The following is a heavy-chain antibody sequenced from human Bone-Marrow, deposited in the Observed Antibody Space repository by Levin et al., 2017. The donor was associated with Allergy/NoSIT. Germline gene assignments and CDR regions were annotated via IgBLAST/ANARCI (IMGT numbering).Heavy chain of an antibody. CDR1: DVSMSSLY. CDR3: ARGDYMGVIDY. CDR2: IHYSGST. Sequence: PSETLSLTCSVSDVSMSSLYSWIRQPPRRGLEWIGFIHYSGSTNLSPSLKSRVTISVDTSKSQFSLNLSSVTAADTAVYYCARGDYMGVIDYWGQGILVTVSS. D-gene: IGHD3-10*01. V-gene: IGHV4-59*13. J-gene: IGHJ4*02.